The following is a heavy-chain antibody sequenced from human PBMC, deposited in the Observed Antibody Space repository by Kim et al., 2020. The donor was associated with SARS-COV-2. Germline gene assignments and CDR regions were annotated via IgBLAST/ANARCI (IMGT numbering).Heavy chain of an antibody. CDR2: INHSGST. Sequence: SETLSLTCAVYGGSFSGYYWSWIRQPPGKGLEWIGEINHSGSTNYNPSLKIRGTISVDTSKNQFSLKLSSVTAADTAVYYCARTARHTAMAYWGQGTLVTVSS. CDR3: ARTARHTAMAY. J-gene: IGHJ4*02. CDR1: GGSFSGYY. D-gene: IGHD5-18*01. V-gene: IGHV4-34*01.